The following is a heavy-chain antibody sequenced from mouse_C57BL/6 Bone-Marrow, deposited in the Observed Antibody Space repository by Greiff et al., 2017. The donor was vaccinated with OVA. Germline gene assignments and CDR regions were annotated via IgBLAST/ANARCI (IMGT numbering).Heavy chain of an antibody. Sequence: QVQLQQPGAELVKPGASVELSCKASGYNFTSYWMHWVKQRPGQGLEWIGMIHPNSGSTNYNEKFKSKATLTVDKSSSTAYMQLSSLTSEDSAVYYCVPLGGFDYWGQGTTLTVSS. CDR2: IHPNSGST. CDR3: VPLGGFDY. CDR1: GYNFTSYW. V-gene: IGHV1-64*01. D-gene: IGHD4-1*01. J-gene: IGHJ2*01.